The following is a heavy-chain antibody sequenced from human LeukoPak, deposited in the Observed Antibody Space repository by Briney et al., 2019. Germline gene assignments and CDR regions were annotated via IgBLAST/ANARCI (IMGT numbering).Heavy chain of an antibody. CDR3: ARLLGSTTVTNFHYYYYMDV. D-gene: IGHD4-11*01. CDR2: IYYSGSA. CDR1: GDSINSSISY. Sequence: SETLSLTCTVSGDSINSSISYWGWIRQPPGKGLEWIGTIYYSGSAYYNPSLASRVTISVDTSKNHFSLRLTSVTAADTAVYYCARLLGSTTVTNFHYYYYMDVWGNGTTVTVSS. V-gene: IGHV4-39*02. J-gene: IGHJ6*03.